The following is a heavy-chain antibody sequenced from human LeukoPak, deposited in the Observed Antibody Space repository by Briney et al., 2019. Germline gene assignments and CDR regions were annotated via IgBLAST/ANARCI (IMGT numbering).Heavy chain of an antibody. D-gene: IGHD6-13*01. Sequence: AGSLTLSCAAYGFTFSTYWMSWVRQAPGKGLEWVANIKQNGSVKYYLDSVKGRFTISRDNAKISLYLQMNSLRAEDTAVYFCTREAAAGIDYWGQGTLVTVSS. CDR3: TREAAAGIDY. CDR2: IKQNGSVK. CDR1: GFTFSTYW. V-gene: IGHV3-7*01. J-gene: IGHJ4*02.